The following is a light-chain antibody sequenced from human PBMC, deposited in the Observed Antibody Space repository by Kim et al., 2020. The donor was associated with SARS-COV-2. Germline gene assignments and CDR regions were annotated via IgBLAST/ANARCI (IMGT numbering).Light chain of an antibody. Sequence: SPGERDTLSCRASQSVSSSYLAWYQQKPGQAPRLLIYGTSSRATGTPDMCSGSGSGTDFTLTISGLEPDDFAEYCCQQYGSSPWTFGQGTKVDIK. CDR3: QQYGSSPWT. CDR2: GTS. CDR1: QSVSSSY. J-gene: IGKJ1*01. V-gene: IGKV3-20*01.